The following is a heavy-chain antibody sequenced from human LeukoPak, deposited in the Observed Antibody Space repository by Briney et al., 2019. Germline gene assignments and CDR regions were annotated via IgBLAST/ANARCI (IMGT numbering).Heavy chain of an antibody. D-gene: IGHD5-24*01. V-gene: IGHV1-69*13. CDR2: IIPIFGTA. Sequence: SVKVSCKASGGTFSSYAISWVRQAPGQGLEGMGVIIPIFGTANYSQKFRGRVTIRADESTSTAYMELSRLRSEDTAVYYCARGECRDGYNCGYYYYYMDVWGKGTTVTVSS. CDR3: ARGECRDGYNCGYYYYYMDV. J-gene: IGHJ6*03. CDR1: GGTFSSYA.